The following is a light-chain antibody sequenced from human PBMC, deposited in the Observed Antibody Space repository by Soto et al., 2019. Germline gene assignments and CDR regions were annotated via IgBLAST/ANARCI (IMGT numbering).Light chain of an antibody. CDR2: DVN. Sequence: QSALTQPRSVSGSPGQSVTISCTGTSSDVGAYDYVSWYQQHPGKAPKLMIYDVNKRPSGVPDRFSGSKSGNTASLTISGLQAEDEADYYCCSYAGSVTYVFGTGTKLTVL. J-gene: IGLJ1*01. CDR1: SSDVGAYDY. V-gene: IGLV2-11*01. CDR3: CSYAGSVTYV.